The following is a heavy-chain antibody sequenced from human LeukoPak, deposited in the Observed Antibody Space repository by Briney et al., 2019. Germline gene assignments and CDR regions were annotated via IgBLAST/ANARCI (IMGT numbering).Heavy chain of an antibody. CDR3: ARASYSNYVRY. Sequence: GGSLRLSCAASGFTFSSYWMSWIRQAPGKGLEWVANIKQDGSEKYYVDSVKGRFTISRDNAKNSLYLQMNSLRAEDTAVYYCARASYSNYVRYWGQGTLVTVSS. J-gene: IGHJ4*02. CDR2: IKQDGSEK. V-gene: IGHV3-7*01. CDR1: GFTFSSYW. D-gene: IGHD4-11*01.